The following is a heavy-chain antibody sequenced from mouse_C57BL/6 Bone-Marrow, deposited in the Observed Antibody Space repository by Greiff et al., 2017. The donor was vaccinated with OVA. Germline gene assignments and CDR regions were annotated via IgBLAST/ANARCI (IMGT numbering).Heavy chain of an antibody. CDR2: IDPSDSYT. J-gene: IGHJ3*01. Sequence: VQLQQPGAELVRPGTSVKLSCKASGYTFTSYWMHWVKQRPGQGLEWIGVIDPSDSYTNYNQKFKGKATLTVDTSSSTAYMQLSSLTSEDSAVYYCARWDYGSSSFDYWGQGTLVTVSA. CDR3: ARWDYGSSSFDY. V-gene: IGHV1-59*01. D-gene: IGHD1-1*01. CDR1: GYTFTSYW.